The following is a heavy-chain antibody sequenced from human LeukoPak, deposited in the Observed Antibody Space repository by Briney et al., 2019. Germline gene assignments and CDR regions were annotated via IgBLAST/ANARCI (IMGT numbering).Heavy chain of an antibody. D-gene: IGHD3-10*01. J-gene: IGHJ5*02. CDR1: GFTFSSYA. V-gene: IGHV3-23*01. Sequence: GGSLRLSCAASGFTFSSYAMSWVRQAPGKGLEWVSGISGSGGSTYYADSVKGRFTISRDNSKNTLYLQMNSLRAEDTAVYYCAKDGRVLLWFGEPLNWFDPWGQGTLVTVSS. CDR2: ISGSGGST. CDR3: AKDGRVLLWFGEPLNWFDP.